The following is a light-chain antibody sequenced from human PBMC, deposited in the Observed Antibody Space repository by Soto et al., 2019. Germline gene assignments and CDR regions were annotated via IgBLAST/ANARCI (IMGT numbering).Light chain of an antibody. V-gene: IGKV1-33*01. CDR3: QQYESLPLT. Sequence: DLQMTQSPSSLSASVGDRVTITCQASQDINKNLIWYQQKPGKAPTLLIYDASDLETGVPSRFSGSGSGTGFTFTISSLQPEDFATYYCQQYESLPLTFGQGTRLEIK. CDR1: QDINKN. J-gene: IGKJ5*01. CDR2: DAS.